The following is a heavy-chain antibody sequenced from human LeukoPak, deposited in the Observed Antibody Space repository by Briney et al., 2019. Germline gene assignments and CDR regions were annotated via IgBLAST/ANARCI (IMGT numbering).Heavy chain of an antibody. J-gene: IGHJ5*02. CDR3: ARVLPAFYYDFWSGYQGNWFDP. D-gene: IGHD3-3*01. CDR1: GGSISSYY. CDR2: IYYSGST. Sequence: SETLFLTCTVSGGSISSYYWGWIRQPPGKGLEWIGYIYYSGSTNYNPSLKSRVTISVDTSKNQFSLKLSSVTAADTAVYYCARVLPAFYYDFWSGYQGNWFDPWGQGTLVTVSS. V-gene: IGHV4-59*01.